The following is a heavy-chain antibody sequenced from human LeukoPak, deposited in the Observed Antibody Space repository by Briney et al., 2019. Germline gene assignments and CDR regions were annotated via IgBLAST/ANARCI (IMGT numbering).Heavy chain of an antibody. D-gene: IGHD1-7*01. V-gene: IGHV1-2*02. CDR2: INPNSGGT. CDR1: GYTFTSYD. J-gene: IGHJ4*02. Sequence: ASVKVSCKASGYTFTSYDINWVRRATGQGLEWMGWINPNSGGTNYAQKFQGRVTMTRDTSISTAYMELSRLRSDDTAVYYCARGGIARYNWNYGYWGQGTLVTVSS. CDR3: ARGGIARYNWNYGY.